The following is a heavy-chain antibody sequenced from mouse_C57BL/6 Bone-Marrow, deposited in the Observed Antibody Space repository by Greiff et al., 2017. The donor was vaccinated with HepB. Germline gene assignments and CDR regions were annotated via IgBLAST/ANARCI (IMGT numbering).Heavy chain of an antibody. CDR2: INPNNGGT. V-gene: IGHV1-26*01. Sequence: EVQLQQSGPELVKPGASVKISCKASGYTFTDYYMNWVKQSHGKSLEWIGDINPNNGGTSYNQKFKGKATLTVDKSSSTAYMELRSLTSEDSAVYYCARKVFITTVVATDYWGQGTTL. D-gene: IGHD1-1*01. CDR1: GYTFTDYY. CDR3: ARKVFITTVVATDY. J-gene: IGHJ2*01.